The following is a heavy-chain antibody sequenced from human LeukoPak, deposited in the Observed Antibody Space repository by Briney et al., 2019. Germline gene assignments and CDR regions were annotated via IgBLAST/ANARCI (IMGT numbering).Heavy chain of an antibody. CDR1: GXTFSSSE. CDR3: ARLTVTTKDAFDI. J-gene: IGHJ3*02. V-gene: IGHV3-48*03. D-gene: IGHD4-17*01. Sequence: GGSLRLSCAASGXTFSSSEMNWVRQAPGKGLEWVSYIGSSDTTVHYADSVEGRFTISRDNAKNSLYLQMNSLRAEDTAIYYCARLTVTTKDAFDIWGQGTMVIVSS. CDR2: IGSSDTTV.